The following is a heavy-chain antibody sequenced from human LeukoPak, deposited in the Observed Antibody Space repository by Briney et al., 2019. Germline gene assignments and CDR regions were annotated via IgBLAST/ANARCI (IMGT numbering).Heavy chain of an antibody. CDR1: GFTFSSYA. CDR2: ISYDGSNK. CDR3: ARDLGSTVTTGVDY. Sequence: PGRSLRLSCAASGFTFSSYAMHWVRQAPGKGLEWVAVISYDGSNKYYADSVKGRFTVSRDNSKNTLYLQMNSLRAEDTAVYYCARDLGSTVTTGVDYWGQGTLVTVSS. V-gene: IGHV3-30-3*01. D-gene: IGHD4-17*01. J-gene: IGHJ4*02.